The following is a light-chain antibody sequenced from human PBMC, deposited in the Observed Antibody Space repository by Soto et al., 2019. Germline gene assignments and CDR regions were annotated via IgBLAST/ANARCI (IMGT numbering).Light chain of an antibody. V-gene: IGKV1-39*01. CDR2: AAS. CDR1: QSISSY. J-gene: IGKJ1*01. Sequence: IQMTQSPSSPFASVGDRVTITCPKSQSISSYLNWYQQIPGKVPKLLIYAASSLQSGVPSRFSGSGSGTDFTLTISSLQPEDFATYFCQQSYSTPPWTFGQGTKV. CDR3: QQSYSTPPWT.